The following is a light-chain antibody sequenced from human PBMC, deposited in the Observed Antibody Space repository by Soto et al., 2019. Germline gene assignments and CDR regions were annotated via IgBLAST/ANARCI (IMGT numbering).Light chain of an antibody. J-gene: IGKJ1*01. CDR1: QSVSSSY. V-gene: IGKV3-20*01. Sequence: EIVLTQSPGTLSLSPGERATLSCRASQSVSSSYLAWYQQKPGQAPRLLIYGASSRATGIPDRFSGSGSGTDFTLTISRLEREDFAVYYCQQYGSSPTWTFGQGTKVDIK. CDR3: QQYGSSPTWT. CDR2: GAS.